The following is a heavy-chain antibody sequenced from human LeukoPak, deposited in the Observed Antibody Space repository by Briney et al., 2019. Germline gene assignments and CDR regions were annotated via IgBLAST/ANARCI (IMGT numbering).Heavy chain of an antibody. J-gene: IGHJ6*03. Sequence: GASVKVSCKASGYTFTGYYMHWVRQAPGQGLEWMGWINPNSGGTNYAQKFQGRVTMTRDTSISTAYMELSRLRSDDTAVYYCARDRLRFLEWLPRGRVYYYMDVWGKGTTVTVSS. CDR1: GYTFTGYY. D-gene: IGHD3-3*01. CDR2: INPNSGGT. CDR3: ARDRLRFLEWLPRGRVYYYMDV. V-gene: IGHV1-2*02.